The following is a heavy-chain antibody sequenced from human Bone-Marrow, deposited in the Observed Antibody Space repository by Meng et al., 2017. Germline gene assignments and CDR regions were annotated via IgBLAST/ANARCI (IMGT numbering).Heavy chain of an antibody. V-gene: IGHV1-2*06. J-gene: IGHJ4*02. Sequence: ASVKVSCKPSGYNFPDYWLHWVRRAPGQGLEWMGRIDPKSGDTHYAQRFQGRVTMTGDTSISTAYMELRSLRSDDTAVYYCARRTNYDILTGYYFDYWGQGTLVTVSS. CDR1: GYNFPDYW. CDR2: IDPKSGDT. CDR3: ARRTNYDILTGYYFDY. D-gene: IGHD3-9*01.